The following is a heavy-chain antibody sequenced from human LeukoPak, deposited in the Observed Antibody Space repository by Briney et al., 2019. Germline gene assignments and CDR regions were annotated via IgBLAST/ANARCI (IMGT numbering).Heavy chain of an antibody. V-gene: IGHV4-59*08. CDR3: ARYSGGWPYYFDY. CDR2: ISNTGDT. D-gene: IGHD6-19*01. J-gene: IGHJ4*02. Sequence: RASETLSLTCTIPGGSIRVYYWSWIRRPPGKGLEWIGYISNTGDTKNNPSLKSRVAMSLDTSKSQLSLHLSSVTAADTAVYFCARYSGGWPYYFDYWGQGALVTASS. CDR1: GGSIRVYY.